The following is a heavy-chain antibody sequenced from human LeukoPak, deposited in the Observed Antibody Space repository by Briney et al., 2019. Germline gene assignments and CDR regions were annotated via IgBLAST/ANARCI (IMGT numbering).Heavy chain of an antibody. Sequence: SETLSLTCTVSGGSISSYYWSWIRQPPGKGLEWIGYIYYSGSTNYNPSLKSRVTISVDTSKNQFSLKLSSVTAADTAVYYCASYTQTRGYVDYWGQGTLVTVSS. CDR3: ASYTQTRGYVDY. J-gene: IGHJ4*02. CDR2: IYYSGST. CDR1: GGSISSYY. V-gene: IGHV4-59*01. D-gene: IGHD2-2*02.